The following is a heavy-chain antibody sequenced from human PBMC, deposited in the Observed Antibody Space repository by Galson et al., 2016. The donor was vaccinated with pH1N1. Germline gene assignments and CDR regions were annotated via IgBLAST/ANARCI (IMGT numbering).Heavy chain of an antibody. D-gene: IGHD3-16*01. CDR1: GFTFSNYA. Sequence: SLRLSCAASGFTFSNYAMSWVRQAPGKGLEWVSGFSGSTALYADSVKDRFTISRDNLQNTFYLQMNSLRAEDTAIYYCTRDAWGWLFGSWGQGTLVTVSS. CDR3: TRDAWGWLFGS. V-gene: IGHV3-23*01. CDR2: FSGSTA. J-gene: IGHJ4*02.